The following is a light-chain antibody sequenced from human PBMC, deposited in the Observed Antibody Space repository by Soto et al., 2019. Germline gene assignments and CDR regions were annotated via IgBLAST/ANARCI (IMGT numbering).Light chain of an antibody. CDR3: SSYAGSNIYV. CDR2: EVS. V-gene: IGLV2-8*01. CDR1: SSDVGGYNY. J-gene: IGLJ1*01. Sequence: QYVLTQPPSASGSPGQSVTISCTGTSSDVGGYNYVSWYQQHPGKAPKLMIYEVSKRPSGVPDRFSGSKSGNTASLTVSGLQAEDEADYYCSSYAGSNIYVFGTGTKLTVL.